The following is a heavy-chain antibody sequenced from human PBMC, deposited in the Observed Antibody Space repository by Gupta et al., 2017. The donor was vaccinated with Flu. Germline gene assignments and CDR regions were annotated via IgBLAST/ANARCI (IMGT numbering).Heavy chain of an antibody. CDR3: VRVKQSVAGTDGLDI. J-gene: IGHJ3*02. CDR1: GLTLSDHF. D-gene: IGHD6-19*01. Sequence: EVQLVESGGGLVQPGGSLRLSCVASGLTLSDHFVDWVRQAAGKGLEWVGRSRNKAKNYRTEYAASVKGRFTLSRDDSKNSLYLEINSLKTEDTAVYYCVRVKQSVAGTDGLDIWGQGTMVTVSS. CDR2: SRNKAKNYRT. V-gene: IGHV3-72*01.